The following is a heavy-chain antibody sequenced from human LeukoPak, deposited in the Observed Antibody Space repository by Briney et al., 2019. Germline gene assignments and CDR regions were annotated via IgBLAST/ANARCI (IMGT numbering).Heavy chain of an antibody. V-gene: IGHV3-64D*06. CDR1: GFAFSTYV. CDR2: ISSNGDNT. J-gene: IGHJ4*02. Sequence: GGSLRLSCSVSGFAFSTYVMHWVRQAPGKGLEYVSAISSNGDNTYYADSVKGRFTISRDNSKNTLYLQMSSLRADDTAVYYCVRGTGYWGQGTLVTVSS. CDR3: VRGTGY.